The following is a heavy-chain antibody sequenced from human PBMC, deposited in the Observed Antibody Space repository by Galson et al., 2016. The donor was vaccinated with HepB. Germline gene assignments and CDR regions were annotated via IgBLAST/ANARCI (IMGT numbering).Heavy chain of an antibody. Sequence: QSGAEVKKPGESLKISCKGSGYSFTSYWIGWVRQMPGKGLDWMGIIYPGDSDTRYSPSFQGQVTISAAKSISTAYLQWSSLKASDTAMYYCAGLGSRGYYSYYYYYGMDVWGQGTTVTVSS. V-gene: IGHV5-51*01. CDR1: GYSFTSYW. J-gene: IGHJ6*02. D-gene: IGHD3-22*01. CDR3: AGLGSRGYYSYYYYYGMDV. CDR2: IYPGDSDT.